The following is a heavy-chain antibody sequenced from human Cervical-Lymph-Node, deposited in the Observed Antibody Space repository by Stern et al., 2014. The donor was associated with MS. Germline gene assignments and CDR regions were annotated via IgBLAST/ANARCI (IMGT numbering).Heavy chain of an antibody. V-gene: IGHV3-30*18. Sequence: QVQLVESGGGVVQPGRSLRLSCAASGFSFSRFGMHWVRQAPGKGLEWVAVISSDGFNRYYTDSVKGRFTISRDNSKNTLYLRMNSLRAEDTAVYYCAKDAYSSGWYADYWGQGTLVTVSS. CDR1: GFSFSRFG. CDR2: ISSDGFNR. CDR3: AKDAYSSGWYADY. D-gene: IGHD6-19*01. J-gene: IGHJ4*02.